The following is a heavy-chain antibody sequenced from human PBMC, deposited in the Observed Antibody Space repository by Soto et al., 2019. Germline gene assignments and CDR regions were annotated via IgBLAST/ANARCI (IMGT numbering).Heavy chain of an antibody. J-gene: IGHJ4*02. CDR3: ARWALHLGELSLDY. CDR2: ISSSSSYI. Sequence: GGSLRLSCAASGFTFSSYSMNWVRQAPGKGLEWVSSISSSSSYIYYADSVKGRFTISRDNAKNSLYLQMNSLRAEDTAVYYCARWALHLGELSLDYWGQGTLVTVSS. D-gene: IGHD3-16*02. CDR1: GFTFSSYS. V-gene: IGHV3-21*01.